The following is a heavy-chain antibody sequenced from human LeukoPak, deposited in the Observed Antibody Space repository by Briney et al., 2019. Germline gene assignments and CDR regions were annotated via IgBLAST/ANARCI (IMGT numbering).Heavy chain of an antibody. CDR2: INHSGST. V-gene: IGHV4-34*01. CDR1: GGSFSGYY. CDR3: ARGTDYGDYGSDY. D-gene: IGHD4-17*01. J-gene: IGHJ4*02. Sequence: SETLSLTCAVYGGSFSGYYWSWIRQPPGKGLEWIGEINHSGSTNYNPSLKSRVTISVDTSKNQFSLKLSSVTAADTAVYYCARGTDYGDYGSDYWGQGTLVTVSS.